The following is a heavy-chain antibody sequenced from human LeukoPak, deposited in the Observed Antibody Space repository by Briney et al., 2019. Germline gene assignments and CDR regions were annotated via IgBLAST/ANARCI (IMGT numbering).Heavy chain of an antibody. D-gene: IGHD3-22*01. V-gene: IGHV3-23*01. J-gene: IGHJ5*02. CDR2: LSGSGGST. Sequence: GGSLRLSCVASGFTFNQYAMSWVRQAPGKGLEWVSTLSGSGGSTYYADSVKGRFTISRGNAKNTLNLQMNSLRAEDTAVYYCARDLGQYYDTSDNWFDPWGQGTLVTVSS. CDR1: GFTFNQYA. CDR3: ARDLGQYYDTSDNWFDP.